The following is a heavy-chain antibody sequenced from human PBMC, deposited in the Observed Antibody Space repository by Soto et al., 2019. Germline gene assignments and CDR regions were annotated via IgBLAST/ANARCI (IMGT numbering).Heavy chain of an antibody. Sequence: EVQLLESGGGLVQPGGSLRLSCEASGFTFSSYAMSWVRQAPGKGLEWVSAISGSGGSTYYADSVKGRFTISRDNSKNTLYLQMNSLRAEDTAVYYCAKGSIVLVKGYGMDVWDQGTTVTVSS. CDR2: ISGSGGST. V-gene: IGHV3-23*01. CDR3: AKGSIVLVKGYGMDV. J-gene: IGHJ6*02. D-gene: IGHD3-22*01. CDR1: GFTFSSYA.